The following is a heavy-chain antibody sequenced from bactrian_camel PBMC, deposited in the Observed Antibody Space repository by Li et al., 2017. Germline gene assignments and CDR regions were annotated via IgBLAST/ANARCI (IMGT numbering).Heavy chain of an antibody. D-gene: IGHD6*01. CDR3: VRDRRWGGNWYWDY. Sequence: QVQLVESGGGSVQAGGSLRLSCAFDAYTPANVRMAWFRQAPGKEREGVASLASDGSSIYANSLKGRFSISKDNAKGTPYLQMNSLKPEDAADYYCVRDRRWGGNWYWDYWGQGTQVTVS. V-gene: IGHV3S53*01. CDR1: AYTPANVR. J-gene: IGHJ4*01. CDR2: LASDGSS.